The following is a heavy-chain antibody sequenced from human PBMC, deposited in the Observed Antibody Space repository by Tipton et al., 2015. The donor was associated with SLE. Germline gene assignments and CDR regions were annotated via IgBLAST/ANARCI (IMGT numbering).Heavy chain of an antibody. J-gene: IGHJ6*02. CDR3: ARRMVERYVSRNYYGMDV. CDR2: FYPGDSDT. CDR1: GYSFSDYW. V-gene: IGHV5-51*03. D-gene: IGHD1-1*01. Sequence: QSGAEVKKPGESLRISCKASGYSFSDYWIGWVRQMPGKGLEWMGIFYPGDSDTRYNPSFRGQVTISADMSISTAYLQWSSLQASDTAIYYCARRMVERYVSRNYYGMDVWGPGTTVIVSS.